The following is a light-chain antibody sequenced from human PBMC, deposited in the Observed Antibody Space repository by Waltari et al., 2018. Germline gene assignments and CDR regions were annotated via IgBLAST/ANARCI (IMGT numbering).Light chain of an antibody. CDR1: QSVRSSY. CDR2: GAS. CDR3: QQYGSSSWT. J-gene: IGKJ1*01. Sequence: EIVLTQSPGTLSLSPGERATLSCSASQSVRSSYLAWYQQKPGQAPRLLIYGASSRATGIPDRFSGSGSGTDFTLAISRLEPEDFAVYYCQQYGSSSWTFGQGTKVEIK. V-gene: IGKV3-20*01.